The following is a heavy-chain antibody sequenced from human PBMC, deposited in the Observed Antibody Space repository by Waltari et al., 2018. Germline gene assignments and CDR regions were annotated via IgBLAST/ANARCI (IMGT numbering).Heavy chain of an antibody. CDR1: GGTFSSYA. D-gene: IGHD1-26*01. CDR2: LNPIVGTA. J-gene: IGHJ4*02. Sequence: QVQLVQSGAEVKKPGSSVKVSCKASGGTFSSYAISWVRQAPGRGLEGMGGLNPIVGTANYAQEFQGRVTITADESTSTAYMELSSLRSEDTAVYYCARPDSGSYGGYFDYWGQGTLVTVSS. CDR3: ARPDSGSYGGYFDY. V-gene: IGHV1-69*01.